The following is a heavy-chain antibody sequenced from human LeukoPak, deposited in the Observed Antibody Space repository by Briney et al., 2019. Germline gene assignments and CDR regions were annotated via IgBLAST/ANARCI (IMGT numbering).Heavy chain of an antibody. CDR2: IKQDGSEK. CDR1: GFTFSSYW. J-gene: IGHJ6*03. D-gene: IGHD2-15*01. V-gene: IGHV3-7*01. Sequence: GGSLRLSCAASGFTFSSYWMSWVRQAPGKGLEWVANIKQDGSEKYYVDSVKGRFTISRDNAKNSLYLQMNSLRAEDTAVYYCARDTPYQRILIYYMDVWGKGTTVTISS. CDR3: ARDTPYQRILIYYMDV.